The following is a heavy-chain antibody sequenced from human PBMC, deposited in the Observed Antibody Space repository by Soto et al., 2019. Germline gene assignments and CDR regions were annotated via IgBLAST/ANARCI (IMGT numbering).Heavy chain of an antibody. Sequence: ASVKVSCQASGYTFTGYYMHWVRQAPGQGLEWMGWINPNSGGTNYAQKFQGWVTMTRDTSISTAYMELSRLRSDDTAAYYCGRGGDIVLVPAALYYYGMDVWGQGTTVTVSS. CDR2: INPNSGGT. D-gene: IGHD2-2*01. CDR1: GYTFTGYY. V-gene: IGHV1-2*04. J-gene: IGHJ6*02. CDR3: GRGGDIVLVPAALYYYGMDV.